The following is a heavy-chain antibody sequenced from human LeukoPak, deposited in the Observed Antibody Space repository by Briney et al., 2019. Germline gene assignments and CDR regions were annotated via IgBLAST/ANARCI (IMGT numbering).Heavy chain of an antibody. CDR1: GYSISSGYY. V-gene: IGHV4-38-2*02. CDR2: IYYSGRT. CDR3: ARGLTIRLQLTY. J-gene: IGHJ4*02. D-gene: IGHD5-24*01. Sequence: SETLSLTCTVSGYSISSGYYWGWIRQPPGKGLEWIGSIYYSGRTYYNPSLKSRVTISVDTSKNQFSLKVSSVIAADTAMYYCARGLTIRLQLTYWGQGTLVTVSS.